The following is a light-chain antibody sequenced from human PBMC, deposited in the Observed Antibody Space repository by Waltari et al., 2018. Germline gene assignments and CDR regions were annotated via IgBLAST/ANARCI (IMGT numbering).Light chain of an antibody. V-gene: IGLV3-1*01. CDR3: QAWDSGVV. CDR2: QDS. J-gene: IGLJ2*01. Sequence: SYALTQPPSVSVSPGQTASITCSGDKLGDKYVCWYQQKPGHSPEVVIYQDSLRPSWIPERFSGSNSGNTATLTISGTQPVDDADYYCQAWDSGVVFGGGTKLTVL. CDR1: KLGDKY.